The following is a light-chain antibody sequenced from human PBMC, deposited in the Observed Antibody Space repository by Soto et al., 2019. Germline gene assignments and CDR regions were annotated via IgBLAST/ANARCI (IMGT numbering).Light chain of an antibody. CDR3: QQYENLPT. CDR1: QNINNY. J-gene: IGKJ5*01. Sequence: DIQITQSPSSLSASVGDRVTITFQASQNINNYLNWYQQKPGRAPKLLIYDASNLEAGVPSRFRGSGSGTDFTFTISRLQPEDIATYYCQQYENLPTCGQGTRREIK. CDR2: DAS. V-gene: IGKV1-33*01.